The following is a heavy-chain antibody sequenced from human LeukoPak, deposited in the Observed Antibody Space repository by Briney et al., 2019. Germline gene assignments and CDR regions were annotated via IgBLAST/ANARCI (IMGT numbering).Heavy chain of an antibody. Sequence: GGSLRLSCAASGFTFSSYAMHWVRQVPGKGLEWVAVISYDGSNKYYADSVKGRFTISRDNSKNTLYLQMNSLRAEDTAVYYCARGAVAGTVIYYYYGMDVWGQGTTVTVSS. D-gene: IGHD6-19*01. CDR1: GFTFSSYA. CDR2: ISYDGSNK. J-gene: IGHJ6*02. V-gene: IGHV3-30*04. CDR3: ARGAVAGTVIYYYYGMDV.